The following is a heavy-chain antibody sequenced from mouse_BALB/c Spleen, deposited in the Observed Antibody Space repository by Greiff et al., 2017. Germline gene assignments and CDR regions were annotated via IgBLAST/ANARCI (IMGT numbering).Heavy chain of an antibody. Sequence: VKLMESGPDLVAPSQSLSITCTVSGFSLTSYGVHWVRQPPGKGLEWLVVIWSDGSTTYNSALKSRLSISKDNSKSQVFLKMNSLQTDNTAMYYCARHGTTASMDYWGQGTSVTVSS. CDR3: ARHGTTASMDY. D-gene: IGHD1-2*01. V-gene: IGHV2-6-2*01. CDR1: GFSLTSYG. CDR2: IWSDGST. J-gene: IGHJ4*01.